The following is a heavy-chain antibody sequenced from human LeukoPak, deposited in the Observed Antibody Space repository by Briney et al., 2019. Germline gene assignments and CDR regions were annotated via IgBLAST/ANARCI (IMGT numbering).Heavy chain of an antibody. V-gene: IGHV3-30*03. CDR1: GFTFSSYW. Sequence: GGSLRLSCAASGFTFSSYWMHWVRQAPGKGLEWVAVISYDGSNKYYADSVKGRFTISRDNSKNTLYLQMNSLRAEDTAVYYCARDRHLYYDFWSGYYPTYYYYGMDVWGQGTTVTVSS. D-gene: IGHD3-3*01. CDR2: ISYDGSNK. CDR3: ARDRHLYYDFWSGYYPTYYYYGMDV. J-gene: IGHJ6*02.